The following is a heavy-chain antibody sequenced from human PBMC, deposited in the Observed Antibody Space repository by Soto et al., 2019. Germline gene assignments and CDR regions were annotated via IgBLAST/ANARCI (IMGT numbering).Heavy chain of an antibody. D-gene: IGHD1-1*01. CDR2: IYTSGST. CDR3: ARDVHTTGKKRGQGYWFDP. J-gene: IGHJ5*02. CDR1: GGSISSYY. V-gene: IGHV4-4*07. Sequence: SETLSLTCTVSGGSISSYYWSWIRQPAGKGLEWIGRIYTSGSTNYNPSLKSRVTMSVVTSKNQFSLKLSSVTAADTAVYYCARDVHTTGKKRGQGYWFDPWGQGTLVTVSS.